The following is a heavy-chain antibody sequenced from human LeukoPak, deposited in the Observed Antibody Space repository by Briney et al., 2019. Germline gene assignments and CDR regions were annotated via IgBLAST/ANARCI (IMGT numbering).Heavy chain of an antibody. CDR3: ARAQGVSAFDI. J-gene: IGHJ3*02. D-gene: IGHD3-16*01. CDR2: IWYDGSNK. Sequence: GGSLRLSCAASGFTFSSYGMHWVRRAPGKGLEWVAVIWYDGSNKYYADSVKGRFTISRDNSKNTLYLQMNSLRAEDTAVYYCARAQGVSAFDIWGQGTMVTVSS. V-gene: IGHV3-33*01. CDR1: GFTFSSYG.